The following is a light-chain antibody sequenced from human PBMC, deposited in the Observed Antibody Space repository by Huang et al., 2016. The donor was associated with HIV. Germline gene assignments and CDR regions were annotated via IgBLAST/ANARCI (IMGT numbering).Light chain of an antibody. V-gene: IGKV3-15*01. J-gene: IGKJ4*01. Sequence: ELVMTQSPATLSVSPGERVILSCRASESVSSSLAWYQQKPGQAPRLLIYGASTRASGGPPRVSGSGAGTEFTITISSLQSAEFAVYYCQQYNNWPPLLTFGGGTKVEIK. CDR1: ESVSSS. CDR3: QQYNNWPPLLT. CDR2: GAS.